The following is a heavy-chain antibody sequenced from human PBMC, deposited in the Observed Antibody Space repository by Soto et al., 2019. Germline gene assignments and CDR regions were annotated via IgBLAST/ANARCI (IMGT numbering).Heavy chain of an antibody. V-gene: IGHV1-46*03. CDR1: GYTFTSYY. J-gene: IGHJ6*03. CDR2: INPSGGST. D-gene: IGHD2-15*01. CDR3: ARGSHCSGGSCYVPFYYFMDV. Sequence: GASVKVCCKASGYTFTSYYMHWVRQAPGQGLEWMGIINPSGGSTSYAQKFQGRVTMTRDTSTSTVYMELSSLRSEDTAVYYRARGSHCSGGSCYVPFYYFMDVWGKGTTVTVS.